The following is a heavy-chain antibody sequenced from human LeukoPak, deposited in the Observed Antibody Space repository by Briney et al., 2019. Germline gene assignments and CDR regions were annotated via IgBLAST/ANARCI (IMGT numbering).Heavy chain of an antibody. CDR2: IDLSDSYT. CDR3: ARHGTGFSGPDSFDY. J-gene: IGHJ4*02. Sequence: GESLKISCKGSGYSFTSYWISWVRQMPGKGLEWMGTIDLSDSYTNYSPSFQDHVTISADKSITTAYLQCSSLKASDTAMYYCARHGTGFSGPDSFDYWGQGTLVIVSS. V-gene: IGHV5-10-1*01. CDR1: GYSFTSYW. D-gene: IGHD3-9*01.